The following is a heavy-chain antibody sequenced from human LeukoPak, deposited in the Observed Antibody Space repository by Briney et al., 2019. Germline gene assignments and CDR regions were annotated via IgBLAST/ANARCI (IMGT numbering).Heavy chain of an antibody. D-gene: IGHD5-24*01. Sequence: SETLSLTCAVYGGSFSGYYWSWIRQPPGKGLEWIGEINHSGSTNYNPSLKSRVTISVDTSKNQFSLKLSSVTAADTAVYYCARGTQNVEMATSRHCWGQGTLVTVSS. V-gene: IGHV4-34*01. CDR1: GGSFSGYY. CDR3: ARGTQNVEMATSRHC. CDR2: INHSGST. J-gene: IGHJ4*02.